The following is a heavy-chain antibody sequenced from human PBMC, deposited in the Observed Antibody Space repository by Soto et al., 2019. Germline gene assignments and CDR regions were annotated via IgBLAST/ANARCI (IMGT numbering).Heavy chain of an antibody. CDR3: ARHEYVSSSYDLLDV. Sequence: SETLSLTCSVSGGSVTNINYFWAWIRQSPGKGLEWIANIYYTGTTFYNPSPRSRISMTIDESKNRFSLNLSSVTASDTALYYCARHEYVSSSYDLLDVWGRGTMVTVSS. V-gene: IGHV4-39*01. CDR1: GGSVTNINYF. J-gene: IGHJ3*01. D-gene: IGHD3-22*01. CDR2: IYYTGTT.